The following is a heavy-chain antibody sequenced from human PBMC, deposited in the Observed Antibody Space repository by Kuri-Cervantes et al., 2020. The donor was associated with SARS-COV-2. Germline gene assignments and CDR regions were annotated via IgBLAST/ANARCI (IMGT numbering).Heavy chain of an antibody. Sequence: SETLSLTCTVSGGSISSYYWSWIRQPAGKGLEWIGRIYTSGSTNYNPSLKSRVTISVDTSKNQFSLKLSSVTAADTAVYYCRTSSSSVYYYYGMDVWGQGTTVTVSS. J-gene: IGHJ6*02. CDR2: IYTSGST. V-gene: IGHV4-4*07. CDR1: GGSISSYY. CDR3: RTSSSSVYYYYGMDV. D-gene: IGHD6-6*01.